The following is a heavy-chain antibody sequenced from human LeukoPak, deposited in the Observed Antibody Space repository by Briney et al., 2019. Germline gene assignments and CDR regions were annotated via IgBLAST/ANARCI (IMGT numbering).Heavy chain of an antibody. CDR1: GFTFSSQT. D-gene: IGHD6-19*01. CDR2: IRGSGTST. CDR3: PHMVGYSSGWPRFDF. V-gene: IGHV3-23*01. Sequence: GGSLRLSCEASGFTFSSQTMTWVREAPGKGLEGVPGIRGSGTSTYYADSVKRRFTISRDNSKDTLYLQMYSLSAEDAAVSYCPHMVGYSSGWPRFDFWGQGPLVPVSS. J-gene: IGHJ4*02.